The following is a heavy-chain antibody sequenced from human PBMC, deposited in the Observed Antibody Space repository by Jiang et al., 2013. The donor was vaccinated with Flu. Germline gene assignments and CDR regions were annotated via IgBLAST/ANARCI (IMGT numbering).Heavy chain of an antibody. CDR1: GFTFSSYG. CDR3: ARESYYYGSGSYLEGDAFDI. J-gene: IGHJ3*02. D-gene: IGHD3-10*01. V-gene: IGHV3-33*01. Sequence: QLVESGGGVVQPGRSLRLSCAASGFTFSSYGMHWVRQAPGKGLEWVAVIRYDGSNKYYADSVKGRFTISRDNSKNTLYLQMNSLRAEDTAVYYCARESYYYGSGSYLEGDAFDIWGQGTMVTVSS. CDR2: IRYDGSNK.